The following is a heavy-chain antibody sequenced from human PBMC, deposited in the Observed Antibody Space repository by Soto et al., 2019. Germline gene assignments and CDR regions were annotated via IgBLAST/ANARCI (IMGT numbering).Heavy chain of an antibody. CDR3: ARKLPQRLGRNRDV. CDR1: GGSMTSGDQY. CDR2: INHRGSL. V-gene: IGHV4-31*03. D-gene: IGHD7-27*01. J-gene: IGHJ6*02. Sequence: SETLSLTCTVTGGSMTSGDQYWTWIRHRPGEGLEWFGYINHRGSLYYNPSLKSRVSMSVDMSKNQLSLTLSSLTVADTAVYECARKLPQRLGRNRDVWVLMTTVTVSS.